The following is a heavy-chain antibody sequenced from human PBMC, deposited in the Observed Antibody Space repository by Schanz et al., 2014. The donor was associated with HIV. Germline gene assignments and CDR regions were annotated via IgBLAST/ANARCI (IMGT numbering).Heavy chain of an antibody. Sequence: VQLVESGGGVVQPGRSLRLSCAASGITFSTSGMHWVRQAPGKGLEWVSSISSGSSYIYYADSVKGRFTISRDNAKNSLYLQMNSLRAEDTAVYYCARDKGDNWAGYYYYYGMDVWGQGTTVTVSS. D-gene: IGHD1-20*01. CDR1: GITFSTSG. CDR3: ARDKGDNWAGYYYYYGMDV. CDR2: ISSGSSYI. V-gene: IGHV3-21*01. J-gene: IGHJ6*02.